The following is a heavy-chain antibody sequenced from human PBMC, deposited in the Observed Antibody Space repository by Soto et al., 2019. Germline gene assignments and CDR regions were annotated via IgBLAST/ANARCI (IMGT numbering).Heavy chain of an antibody. CDR1: GDSISSWNW. CDR3: TRGGSGNYFGAFDI. V-gene: IGHV4-4*02. Sequence: PSETLSLTCTVSGDSISSWNWWNWVRQPPGKGLERIGEIYHGGSTTYNPSLRSRVTISIDKSKNQFSLRVTSVTAADTAIYYCTRGGSGNYFGAFDIWGQGTKVTVSS. J-gene: IGHJ3*02. CDR2: IYHGGST. D-gene: IGHD3-22*01.